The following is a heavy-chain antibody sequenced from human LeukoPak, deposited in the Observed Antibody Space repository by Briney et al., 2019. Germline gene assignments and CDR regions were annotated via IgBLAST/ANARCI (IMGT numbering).Heavy chain of an antibody. CDR2: ISGSAHKI. Sequence: GRSLRLSCAASGFIFSNDAMHWVRQAPEKGLDWVSVISGSAHKIRYADSVKGRFTISRDNSENTVYLQMNNLRAEDTALYYCAGRVTGYSSGYVYWGQGTLVTVSS. CDR3: AGRVTGYSSGYVY. J-gene: IGHJ4*02. CDR1: GFIFSNDA. D-gene: IGHD5-18*01. V-gene: IGHV3-23*01.